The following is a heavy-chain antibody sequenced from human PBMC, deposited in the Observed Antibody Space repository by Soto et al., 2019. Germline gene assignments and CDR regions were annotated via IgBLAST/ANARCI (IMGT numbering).Heavy chain of an antibody. CDR3: ARVVGATSTLHH. CDR2: IKQDGSEE. CDR1: GFPFSGHW. J-gene: IGHJ5*02. D-gene: IGHD1-26*01. Sequence: EVQLVESGGGLVQPGGSLRLSCVASGFPFSGHWMSWVRQAPGKGLEWVANIKQDGSEEHYVDSVKGRFTVSRDNAKNSLHPQMNSLRGEDTAGYYCARVVGATSTLHHWGQGTLVTVSS. V-gene: IGHV3-7*01.